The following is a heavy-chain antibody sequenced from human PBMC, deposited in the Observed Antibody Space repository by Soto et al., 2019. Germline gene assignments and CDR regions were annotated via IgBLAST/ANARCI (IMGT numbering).Heavy chain of an antibody. J-gene: IGHJ5*01. V-gene: IGHV1-69*12. CDR2: IIPIFGTA. D-gene: IGHD2-2*01. Sequence: QVQLVQSGAEVKKPGSSVKVSCKASGGTFSSYAISWVRQAPGQGLEWMGGIIPIFGTANYAQKFQGRVTITADESTSTAYMELSSLRSEDTAVYYCARDLGDIVLVPAAMDPWFDSWGQGTLVTVSS. CDR1: GGTFSSYA. CDR3: ARDLGDIVLVPAAMDPWFDS.